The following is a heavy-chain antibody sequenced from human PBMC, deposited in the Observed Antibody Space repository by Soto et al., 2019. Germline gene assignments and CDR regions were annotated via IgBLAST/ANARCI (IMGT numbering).Heavy chain of an antibody. CDR1: GFIFRSYA. Sequence: GGSMRLSCAASGFIFRSYAMCWFPQSPGKALWCVSVIGGSGGSTYHGDSVNGRFTISTDNPKNTRYLQITILRAEDTAVYYCAGGSSSSVTYYYYGMDVWGQGTTITVSS. V-gene: IGHV3-23*01. CDR3: AGGSSSSVTYYYYGMDV. CDR2: IGGSGGST. D-gene: IGHD6-6*01. J-gene: IGHJ6*02.